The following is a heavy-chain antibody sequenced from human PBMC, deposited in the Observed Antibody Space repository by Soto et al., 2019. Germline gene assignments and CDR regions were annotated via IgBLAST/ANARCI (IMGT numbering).Heavy chain of an antibody. CDR1: GGSITNYY. V-gene: IGHV4-59*08. D-gene: IGHD3-10*01. Sequence: QVQLQESGPGLVKPSETLSLTCTVSGGSITNYYCSWFRQPPGKGLEWIGYVNYAGYSAYNLSLKGRVTLSVDASKTKFSLMLESVTATDTAVYYCARHGFGPLHGLVDVWGPGTTVIVSS. CDR2: VNYAGYS. CDR3: ARHGFGPLHGLVDV. J-gene: IGHJ6*02.